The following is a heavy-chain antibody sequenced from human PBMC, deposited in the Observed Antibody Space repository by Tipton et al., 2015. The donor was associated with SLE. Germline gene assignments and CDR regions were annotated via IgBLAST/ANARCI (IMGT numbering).Heavy chain of an antibody. J-gene: IGHJ5*02. V-gene: IGHV4-59*07. CDR2: IYYSGST. CDR3: ARLMMGPVIVVVPAGEGTARGVYNWFDP. CDR1: GGSISSYY. D-gene: IGHD2-2*01. Sequence: TLSLTCTVSGGSISSYYWSWIRQPPGKGLEWIGYIYYSGSTNYNPSLKSRVTISVDTSKNQFSLKLSSVIAADTAVYYCARLMMGPVIVVVPAGEGTARGVYNWFDPWGQGTLVTVSS.